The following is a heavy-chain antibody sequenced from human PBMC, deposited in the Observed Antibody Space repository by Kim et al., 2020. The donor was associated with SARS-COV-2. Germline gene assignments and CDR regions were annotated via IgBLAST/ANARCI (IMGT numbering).Heavy chain of an antibody. CDR2: IYSGGST. J-gene: IGHJ3*02. CDR1: GFTVSSNY. D-gene: IGHD6-13*01. V-gene: IGHV3-66*02. Sequence: GGSLRLSCAASGFTVSSNYMSWVRQAPGKGLEWVSVIYSGGSTYYADSVKGRFTISRDNSKNTLYLQMNSLRAEDTAVYYCARDESSSLDAFDIWGQGTMLTLPS. CDR3: ARDESSSLDAFDI.